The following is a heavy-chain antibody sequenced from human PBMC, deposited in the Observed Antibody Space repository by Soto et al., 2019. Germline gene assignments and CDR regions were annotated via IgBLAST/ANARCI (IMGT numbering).Heavy chain of an antibody. Sequence: EVQLVESGGGLIQPGGSLRLSCAASGFIVSSNYMSWVRQAPGKGLEWVSVIYRDGSTYYADSVMGRFTISRDNSKNTLYLQMNSLRAEDTAVYYCARNYFDSGGGFDYWGQGTLVTVSS. CDR2: IYRDGST. J-gene: IGHJ4*02. V-gene: IGHV3-53*01. CDR3: ARNYFDSGGGFDY. D-gene: IGHD3-22*01. CDR1: GFIVSSNY.